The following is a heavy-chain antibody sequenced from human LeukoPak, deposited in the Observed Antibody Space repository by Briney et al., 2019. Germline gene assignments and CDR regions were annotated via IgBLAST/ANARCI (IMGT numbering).Heavy chain of an antibody. CDR1: GFAFNMFA. D-gene: IGHD2-15*01. CDR3: ARQQRIRHCSEGVCTEGYYFEC. J-gene: IGHJ4*02. Sequence: GGSCTSSCAGTGFAFNMFAIDWVRQAPGKGLEWVSGLSRGGSTTNYADSVKGRFTISRDKSRNSVFLQLNSLRPEDTAVYYCARQQRIRHCSEGVCTEGYYFECWGQGTLVTVSS. CDR2: LSRGGSTT. V-gene: IGHV3-23*01.